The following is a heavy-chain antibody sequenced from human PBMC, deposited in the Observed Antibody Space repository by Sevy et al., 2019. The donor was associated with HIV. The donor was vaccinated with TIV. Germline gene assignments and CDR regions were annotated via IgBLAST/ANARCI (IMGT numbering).Heavy chain of an antibody. D-gene: IGHD3-22*01. CDR3: AKEDQSGSSGYYGPFDY. V-gene: IGHV3-23*01. CDR2: ISGSGGST. Sequence: GGSLRLSCVASGFTFSSYAMSWVRQAPGKGLEWVSAISGSGGSTYYADSVKGRFTISRDNSKNTLYLQMNSLRAEDTAVYYCAKEDQSGSSGYYGPFDYWGQGTLVTVSS. CDR1: GFTFSSYA. J-gene: IGHJ4*02.